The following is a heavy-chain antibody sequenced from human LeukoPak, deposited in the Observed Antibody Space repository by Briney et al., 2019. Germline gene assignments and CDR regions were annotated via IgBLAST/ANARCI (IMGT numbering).Heavy chain of an antibody. CDR2: IASNSEYK. CDR1: GFAFSSYS. CDR3: ARSITTFGRIIDRFDH. D-gene: IGHD3-3*01. J-gene: IGHJ4*02. Sequence: GGSLRLSCAASGFAFSSYSLNWVRQVPGKGLEWVSCIASNSEYKYHADSVKGRFTISRDSAKNSVYLQMNSLRTDDTAVYYCARSITTFGRIIDRFDHWGQGILVTVSS. V-gene: IGHV3-21*06.